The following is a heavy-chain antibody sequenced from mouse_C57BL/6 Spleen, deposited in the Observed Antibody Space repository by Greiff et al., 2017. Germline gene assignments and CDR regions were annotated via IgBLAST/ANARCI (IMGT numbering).Heavy chain of an antibody. D-gene: IGHD1-1*01. CDR2: ISSGSSTI. CDR1: GFTFSDYG. V-gene: IGHV5-17*01. CDR3: AREGSYGSSPFDY. Sequence: EVKLMESGGGLVKPGGSLKLSCAASGFTFSDYGMHWVRQAPEKGLEWVAYISSGSSTIYYADTVKGRFTISRDNAKNTLFLQMTRWRAADTAMYDCAREGSYGSSPFDYWGQGTTLTVSS. J-gene: IGHJ2*01.